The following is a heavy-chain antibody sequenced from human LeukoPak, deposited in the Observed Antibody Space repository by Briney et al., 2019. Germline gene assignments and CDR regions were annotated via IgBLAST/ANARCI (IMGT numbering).Heavy chain of an antibody. Sequence: GGSLRLSCAASGFTFSSYAMHWVRQAPGKGLEWVAVISYDGSDKYYADSVKGRFTISRDNSKNTLYLQMNSLRAEDTAVYYCARDRRRGYSYGTIFDYWGQGTLVTVSS. J-gene: IGHJ4*02. CDR1: GFTFSSYA. CDR2: ISYDGSDK. D-gene: IGHD5-18*01. V-gene: IGHV3-30-3*01. CDR3: ARDRRRGYSYGTIFDY.